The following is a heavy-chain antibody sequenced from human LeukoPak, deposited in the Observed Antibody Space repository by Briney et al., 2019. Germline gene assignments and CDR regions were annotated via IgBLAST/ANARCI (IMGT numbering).Heavy chain of an antibody. CDR3: ARAVIVAAAGDY. V-gene: IGHV1-69*06. D-gene: IGHD6-13*01. J-gene: IGHJ4*02. CDR1: GGTFSSYA. CDR2: IIPIFGTT. Sequence: ASVKVSCKASGGTFSSYAITWVRQAPGQGLEWMGGIIPIFGTTNYAQKFQGRVTITADKSTSTAYMELSSLRSDDTAVYYCARAVIVAAAGDYWGQGTLVTVSS.